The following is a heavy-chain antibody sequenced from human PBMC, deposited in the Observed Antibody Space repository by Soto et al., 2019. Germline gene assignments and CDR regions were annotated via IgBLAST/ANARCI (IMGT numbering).Heavy chain of an antibody. CDR3: ARYRREAVAGYTLDD. D-gene: IGHD6-13*01. J-gene: IGHJ4*02. CDR1: GGSISSNY. V-gene: IGHV4-59*01. Sequence: PSETLSLTCTVSGGSISSNYWTWIRQPPGKGLEWIGYVYNSGSTNYNPSLKSRVTISEDTSKSQFSLKVNSMTAADTAVYYCARYRREAVAGYTLDDWGQGILVTVSS. CDR2: VYNSGST.